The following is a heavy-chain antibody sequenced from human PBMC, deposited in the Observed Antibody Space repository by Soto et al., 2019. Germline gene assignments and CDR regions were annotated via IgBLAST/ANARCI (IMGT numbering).Heavy chain of an antibody. V-gene: IGHV4-30-2*01. D-gene: IGHD5-18*01. J-gene: IGHJ4*02. CDR1: GGSISNAAYS. CDR2: IYPSGMP. CDR3: ARERGGYGLFDS. Sequence: SDTLSLTCTVSGGSISNAAYSWSWIRQPPGKGLEWIGYIYPSGMPFYNPSLRSRVTISIDRSNDQFSLNLKSVTAADTAVYYCARERGGYGLFDSWGQGTLVTVSS.